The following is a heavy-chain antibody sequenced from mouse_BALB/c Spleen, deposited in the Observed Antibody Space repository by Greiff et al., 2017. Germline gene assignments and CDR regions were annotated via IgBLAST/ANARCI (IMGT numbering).Heavy chain of an antibody. CDR2: IWAGGST. Sequence: VKLMESGPGLVAPSQSLSITCTVSGFSLTSYGVHWVRQPPGKGLEWLGVIWAGGSTNYNSALMSRLSISKDNSKSQVFLKMNSLQTDDTAMYYCARAEGYNGKRYFDVWGAGTTVTVSS. CDR3: ARAEGYNGKRYFDV. V-gene: IGHV2-9*02. D-gene: IGHD1-1*01. J-gene: IGHJ1*01. CDR1: GFSLTSYG.